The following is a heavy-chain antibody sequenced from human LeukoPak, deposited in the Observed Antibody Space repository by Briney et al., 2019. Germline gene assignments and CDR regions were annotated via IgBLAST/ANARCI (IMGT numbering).Heavy chain of an antibody. V-gene: IGHV1-24*01. D-gene: IGHD5-12*01. CDR1: GYTLTELS. CDR3: ARDVAGLYYFDY. J-gene: IGHJ4*02. Sequence: ASVKVSCKVSGYTLTELSMHWVRQAPGKGLEWMGGFDPEDGETIYAQKFQGRVTMTEDTSTDTAYMELSSMRSEDTAVYYCARDVAGLYYFDYWGQGTLVTVSS. CDR2: FDPEDGET.